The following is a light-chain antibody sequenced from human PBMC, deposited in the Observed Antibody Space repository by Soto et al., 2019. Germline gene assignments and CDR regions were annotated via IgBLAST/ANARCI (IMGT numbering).Light chain of an antibody. J-gene: IGKJ4*01. CDR2: AAS. CDR3: QPYYSYQLT. CDR1: QGISSY. V-gene: IGKV1-8*01. Sequence: AIRMTQSPSSFSASTGDRVTITCRASQGISSYLAWYQQKPGKAPKLLIYAASTLQSGVPSRFSGSGSGTDFTLTISCLQYEDFETYYCQPYYSYQLTLGGGTKADIK.